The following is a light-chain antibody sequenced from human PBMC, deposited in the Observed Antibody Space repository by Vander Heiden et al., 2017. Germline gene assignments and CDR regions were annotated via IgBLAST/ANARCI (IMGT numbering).Light chain of an antibody. CDR1: QSFDNW. CDR2: KAS. V-gene: IGKV1-5*03. J-gene: IGKJ2*01. Sequence: DNQMTQSPSTLSASVGDRVTITCRASQSFDNWLAWYQQKPGKAPKLLIYKASRLEGGVPSRISGSVSGTEFTLTISSLQPDDFATYYCQQYNSYPYSFGQGTKLEIK. CDR3: QQYNSYPYS.